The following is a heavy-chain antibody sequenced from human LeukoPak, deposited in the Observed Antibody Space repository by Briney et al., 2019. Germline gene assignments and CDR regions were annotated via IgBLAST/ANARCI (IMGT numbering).Heavy chain of an antibody. V-gene: IGHV1-2*02. J-gene: IGHJ6*03. CDR1: GYTFTGYY. Sequence: ASVKDSCKASGYTFTGYYMHWVRQAPGQGLEWMGWINPNSGGTNYAQKFQGRVTMTRDTSISTAYMELSRLRSDDTAVYYCARDREYQLLPYYYYMDVWGKGTTVTISS. D-gene: IGHD2-2*01. CDR2: INPNSGGT. CDR3: ARDREYQLLPYYYYMDV.